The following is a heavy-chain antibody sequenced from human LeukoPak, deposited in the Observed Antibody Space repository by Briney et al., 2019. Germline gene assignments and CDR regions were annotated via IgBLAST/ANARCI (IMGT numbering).Heavy chain of an antibody. Sequence: PGGSLRLSCAASGFTFSSYGMHWVRQAPGKGLEWVAFIRYDGSNKYYADSVKGRFTISRDNSKNTLHLQMNSLRGKDTAVYYCAKGGRGWLQFENWFDPWGQGTLVTVSS. D-gene: IGHD5-24*01. J-gene: IGHJ5*02. CDR1: GFTFSSYG. CDR2: IRYDGSNK. CDR3: AKGGRGWLQFENWFDP. V-gene: IGHV3-30*02.